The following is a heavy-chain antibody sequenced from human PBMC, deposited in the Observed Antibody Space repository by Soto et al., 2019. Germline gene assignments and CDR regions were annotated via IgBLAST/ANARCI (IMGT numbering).Heavy chain of an antibody. CDR1: GGTFSSYA. D-gene: IGHD2-2*02. V-gene: IGHV1-69*13. J-gene: IGHJ6*01. CDR2: IIPIFGTA. CDR3: ASKGCSSTGSYRDYYFYYGMDV. Sequence: ASVKVSCKASGGTFSSYAISWVRQAPGQGLEWMGGIIPIFGTANYAQKCQGRVTITADESTSTAYMELSSLRSEDPAVYYCASKGCSSTGSYRDYYFYYGMDVWGEGTTVTVSS.